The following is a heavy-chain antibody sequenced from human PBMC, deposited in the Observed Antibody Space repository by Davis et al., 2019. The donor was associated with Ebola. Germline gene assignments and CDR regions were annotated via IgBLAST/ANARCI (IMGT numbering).Heavy chain of an antibody. V-gene: IGHV4-59*12. CDR1: GGSISSYY. Sequence: MPSETLSLTCTVSGGSISSYYWSWIRQPPGKGLEWIGYIYYSGSTNYNPSLKSRVTISADTSKNQFSLKLSSVTAADTAVYYCARTCIAAAGTDYYYDGMDVWGKGTTVTVSS. CDR3: ARTCIAAAGTDYYYDGMDV. CDR2: IYYSGST. D-gene: IGHD6-13*01. J-gene: IGHJ6*04.